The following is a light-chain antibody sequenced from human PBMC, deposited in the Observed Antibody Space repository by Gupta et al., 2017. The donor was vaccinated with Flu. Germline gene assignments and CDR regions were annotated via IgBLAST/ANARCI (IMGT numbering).Light chain of an antibody. Sequence: VTISCTGTRSDVGTYNYVSWYQQNPGKAPKVMFYEVSKRPSGVPDRFSGSKSGNTASLTVSGLQAEDEADYYCSSYAGSNNLGVFGGGTRLTVL. CDR1: RSDVGTYNY. J-gene: IGLJ3*02. CDR3: SSYAGSNNLGV. CDR2: EVS. V-gene: IGLV2-8*01.